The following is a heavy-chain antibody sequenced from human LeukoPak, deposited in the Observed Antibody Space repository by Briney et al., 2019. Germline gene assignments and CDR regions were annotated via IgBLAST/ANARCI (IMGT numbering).Heavy chain of an antibody. V-gene: IGHV1-24*01. CDR2: LDPEDGET. D-gene: IGHD3-3*01. J-gene: IGHJ4*02. Sequence: ASVKVSCKVSGYTLIELSMHWVRQAPRKGLEWMGGLDPEDGETIDAQKFQGRVAMTEDTSTDTAYMELRSLRSEDTAVYYCATDHPAFDFLGYWGQGTLVTVSS. CDR1: GYTLIELS. CDR3: ATDHPAFDFLGY.